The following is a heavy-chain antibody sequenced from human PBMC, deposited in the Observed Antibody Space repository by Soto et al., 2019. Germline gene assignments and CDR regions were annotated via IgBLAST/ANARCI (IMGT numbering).Heavy chain of an antibody. J-gene: IGHJ6*02. CDR2: ISSSGSTI. CDR1: GFTFSDYY. CDR3: ARVLVGANHYYGMDV. V-gene: IGHV3-11*01. Sequence: PCGSLRLSCAASGFTFSDYYMSWIRQAPGKGLEWVSYISSSGSTIYYADSVKGRFTISRDNAKNSLYLQMNSLRAEDTAGYYCARVLVGANHYYGMDVWCQGTTVTVSS. D-gene: IGHD1-26*01.